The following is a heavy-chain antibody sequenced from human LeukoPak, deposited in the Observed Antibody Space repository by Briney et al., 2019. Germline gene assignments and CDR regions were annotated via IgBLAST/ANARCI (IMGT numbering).Heavy chain of an antibody. CDR2: IIPIFGTA. D-gene: IGHD3-3*01. CDR3: ARDPEAQYYDFWSGYFDY. J-gene: IGHJ4*02. V-gene: IGHV1-69*13. Sequence: SVKVSCKASGGTFSSYAISWVRQAPGQGLEWMGGIIPIFGTANYAQKFQGSVTITADESTSTAYRRLSSLRSEDTAVYYCARDPEAQYYDFWSGYFDYWGQGTLVTVSS. CDR1: GGTFSSYA.